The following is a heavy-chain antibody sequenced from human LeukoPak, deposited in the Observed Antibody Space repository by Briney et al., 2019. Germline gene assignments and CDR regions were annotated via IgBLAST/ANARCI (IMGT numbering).Heavy chain of an antibody. CDR1: GFTFDDYA. V-gene: IGHV3-43*02. CDR3: AKDPSTVPTPDY. Sequence: PGGSLRLSCAASGFTFDDYAMHWVRQAPGKGLEGVSLISWDGGSTDYADSVNGRFTISRDNSKNSLYLQMNSLRIDDTAVYYCAKDPSTVPTPDYWGQGTLVTVSS. D-gene: IGHD4-17*01. J-gene: IGHJ4*02. CDR2: ISWDGGST.